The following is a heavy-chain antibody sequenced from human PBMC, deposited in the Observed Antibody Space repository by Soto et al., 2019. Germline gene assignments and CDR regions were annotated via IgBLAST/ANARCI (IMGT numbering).Heavy chain of an antibody. CDR2: IWYDGSNK. CDR3: ARDRDRKVRGVPTYYYYYYMDV. Sequence: GGSLRLSCAASGFTFSSYGMHWVRQAPGKGLEWVAVIWYDGSNKYYADSVKGRFTISRDNSKNTLYLQMNSLRAEDTAMYYCARDRDRKVRGVPTYYYYYYMDVWGKGTTVTVSS. V-gene: IGHV3-33*01. D-gene: IGHD3-10*01. J-gene: IGHJ6*03. CDR1: GFTFSSYG.